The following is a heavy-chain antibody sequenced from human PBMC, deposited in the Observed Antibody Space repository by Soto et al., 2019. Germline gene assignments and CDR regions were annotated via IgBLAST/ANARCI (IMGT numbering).Heavy chain of an antibody. CDR3: AIGGPFVSQKKIAAAAFFDY. CDR1: GGTFSSYT. CDR2: IIPILGIA. Sequence: SVKVSCKASGGTFSSYTISWVRQAPGQGLEWMGRIIPILGIANYAQKLQGRVTITADKSTSTAYIELSSLRSEDTAVYYCAIGGPFVSQKKIAAAAFFDYWGQGTLVTVSS. D-gene: IGHD6-13*01. V-gene: IGHV1-69*02. J-gene: IGHJ4*02.